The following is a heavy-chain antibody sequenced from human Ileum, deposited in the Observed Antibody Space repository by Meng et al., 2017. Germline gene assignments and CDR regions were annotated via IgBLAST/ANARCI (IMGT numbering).Heavy chain of an antibody. Sequence: GESLKISCAASGFTFSRYWMHWVRQTPGKGLVWVSRINSDGSNTTYADSVKGRFTISRDNAKNTLYLQMNSLRAEDTAVYYCARDCCSTSYGMDVWGQGTTVTVSS. J-gene: IGHJ6*02. D-gene: IGHD2-2*01. CDR3: ARDCCSTSYGMDV. V-gene: IGHV3-74*01. CDR2: INSDGSNT. CDR1: GFTFSRYW.